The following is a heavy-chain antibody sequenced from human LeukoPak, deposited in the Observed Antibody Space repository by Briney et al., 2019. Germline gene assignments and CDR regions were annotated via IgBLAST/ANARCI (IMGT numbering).Heavy chain of an antibody. J-gene: IGHJ4*02. CDR3: ARTYPNSGSVDY. D-gene: IGHD1-26*01. Sequence: PSQTLSLTCAVSGGSISSGGYSWSWIRQPPGKGLEWIGYIYHSGSTYYNPSLKSRVTISVDRSKNQFSVKLSSVTAADTAVYYRARTYPNSGSVDYWGQGTLVTVSS. CDR1: GGSISSGGYS. V-gene: IGHV4-30-2*01. CDR2: IYHSGST.